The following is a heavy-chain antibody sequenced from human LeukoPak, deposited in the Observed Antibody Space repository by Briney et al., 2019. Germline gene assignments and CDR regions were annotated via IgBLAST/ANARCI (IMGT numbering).Heavy chain of an antibody. CDR3: AREGATRGVGGFDY. J-gene: IGHJ4*02. Sequence: PPGGSLRLSCAASGFTFSSYAMHWVRQAPGKGLEYVSAISSNGGSTYYANSVKGRFTISRDNSKNTLYLQMGSLRAEDMAVYYCAREGATRGVGGFDYWGQGTLVTVPS. V-gene: IGHV3-64*01. CDR2: ISSNGGST. CDR1: GFTFSSYA. D-gene: IGHD1-26*01.